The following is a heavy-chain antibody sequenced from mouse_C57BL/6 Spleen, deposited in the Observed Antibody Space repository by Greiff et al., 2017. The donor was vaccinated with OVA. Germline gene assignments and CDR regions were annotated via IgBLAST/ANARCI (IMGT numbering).Heavy chain of an antibody. V-gene: IGHV5-4*01. D-gene: IGHD2-2*01. CDR1: GFTFSSYA. J-gene: IGHJ2*01. Sequence: EVMLVESGGGLVKPGGSLKLSCAASGFTFSSYAMSWVRQTPEKRLEWVATISDGGSYTYYPDNVKGRFTISRDNAKNNLYLQMSHLKSEDTAMYYCARDPGYDFDYWGQGTTLTVSS. CDR2: ISDGGSYT. CDR3: ARDPGYDFDY.